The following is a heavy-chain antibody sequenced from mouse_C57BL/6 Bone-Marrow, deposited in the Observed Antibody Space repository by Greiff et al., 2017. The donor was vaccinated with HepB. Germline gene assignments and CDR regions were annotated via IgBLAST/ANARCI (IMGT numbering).Heavy chain of an antibody. CDR2: ISSGGDYI. CDR3: TRDLIYDGYPYAMDY. V-gene: IGHV5-9-1*02. Sequence: EVQQVESGEGLVKPGGSLKLSCAASGFTFSSYAMSWVRQTPEKRLEWVAYISSGGDYIYYADTVKGRFTISRDNARNTLYLQMSSLKSEDTAMYYCTRDLIYDGYPYAMDYWGQGTSVTVSS. J-gene: IGHJ4*01. CDR1: GFTFSSYA. D-gene: IGHD2-3*01.